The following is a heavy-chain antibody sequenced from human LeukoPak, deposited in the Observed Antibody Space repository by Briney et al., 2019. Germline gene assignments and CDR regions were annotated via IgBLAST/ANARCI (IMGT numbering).Heavy chain of an antibody. CDR1: GFTFSSYA. CDR2: ISGSGGST. Sequence: GGSLRLPCAASGFTFSSYAMSWVRQAPGEGLEWVSAISGSGGSTYYADSVKGRFTISRDNSKNTLYLQMNSLRAEDTAVYYCANPSFLTGFIYWGQGTLVTVSS. D-gene: IGHD3-9*01. CDR3: ANPSFLTGFIY. J-gene: IGHJ4*02. V-gene: IGHV3-23*01.